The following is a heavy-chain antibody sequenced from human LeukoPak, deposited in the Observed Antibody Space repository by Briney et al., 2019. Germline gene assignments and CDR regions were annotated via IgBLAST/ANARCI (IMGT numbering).Heavy chain of an antibody. D-gene: IGHD3-10*01. CDR1: GFTFSSYG. CDR3: AKIYYYGSGSYYYYGMDV. CDR2: ISYDGSNK. J-gene: IGHJ6*02. V-gene: IGHV3-30*18. Sequence: GGSLRLSCAASGFTFSSYGMHWVRQAPGKGLEWVAVISYDGSNKYYADSVKGRFTISRDNSKNTLYLQMNSLRAEDTAVYYCAKIYYYGSGSYYYYGMDVWGQGTTVTVSS.